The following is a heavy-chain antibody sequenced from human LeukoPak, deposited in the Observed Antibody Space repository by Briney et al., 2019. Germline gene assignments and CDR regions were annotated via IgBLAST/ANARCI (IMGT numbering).Heavy chain of an antibody. CDR1: GYTFTGYY. CDR3: ARQPHRVSHNFDY. CDR2: ISAYNGNT. D-gene: IGHD6-13*01. Sequence: ASVKVSCKASGYTFTGYYMHWVRQAAGQGLEWMGWISAYNGNTNYAQKLQGRVTMTTDTSTSTAYMELRSLRSDDTAVYYCARQPHRVSHNFDYWGQGTLVTVSS. J-gene: IGHJ4*02. V-gene: IGHV1-18*04.